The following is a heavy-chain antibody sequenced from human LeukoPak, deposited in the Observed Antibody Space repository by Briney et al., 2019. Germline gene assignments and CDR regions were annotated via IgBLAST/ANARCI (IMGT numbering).Heavy chain of an antibody. D-gene: IGHD3-22*01. CDR2: IIPIFGTA. CDR3: ARCDSSGSYFDY. Sequence: GASMKVSCKASGGTFSSYAISWVRQAPGQGLEWMGGIIPIFGTANYAQKFQGRVTITADESTSTAYMELSSLRSEDTAVYYCARCDSSGSYFDYLGQGTLVTVSS. CDR1: GGTFSSYA. J-gene: IGHJ4*02. V-gene: IGHV1-69*13.